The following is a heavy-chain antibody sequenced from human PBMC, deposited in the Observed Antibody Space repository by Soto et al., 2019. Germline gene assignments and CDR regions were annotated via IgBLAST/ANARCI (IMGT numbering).Heavy chain of an antibody. CDR2: ISGSGGRT. D-gene: IGHD3-22*01. J-gene: IGHJ4*02. CDR1: GFTFSNYA. V-gene: IGHV3-23*01. Sequence: GGSLRLSCAASGFTFSNYAMSWVRQAPGKGLEWVSAISGSGGRTYYADSVKGRFTISRDNSKNTLYLQMNSLRAGDTAVYYCAKNSSGYYDPSDYWGQGTLVTVSS. CDR3: AKNSSGYYDPSDY.